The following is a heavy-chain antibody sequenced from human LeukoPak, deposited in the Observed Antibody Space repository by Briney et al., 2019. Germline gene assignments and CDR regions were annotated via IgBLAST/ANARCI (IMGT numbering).Heavy chain of an antibody. D-gene: IGHD3-10*01. CDR3: AREGASGFFDY. V-gene: IGHV3-23*01. CDR1: GFTFSSYD. CDR2: ISGCGGST. Sequence: GGSLRLSCAASGFTFSSYDMSWVRQAPGKGLEWVSSISGCGGSTYYADSVKGRFTISRDNAKNTLYLQMNSLRAEDTAVYYCAREGASGFFDYWGQGTMVTVSS. J-gene: IGHJ4*02.